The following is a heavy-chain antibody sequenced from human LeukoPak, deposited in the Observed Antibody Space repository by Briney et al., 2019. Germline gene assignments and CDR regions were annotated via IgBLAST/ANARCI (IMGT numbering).Heavy chain of an antibody. CDR2: IIPIFGTS. J-gene: IGHJ3*02. Sequence: ASVKVSCKASGTTFSNYDISWVRQAPGQGLGWMGGIIPIFGTSNYAQKFQGRVTIIADKSTGTAYMELSSLRSEDTAVYYCARRYCTNGVCYHDRGAFDIWGQGTMVTVSS. D-gene: IGHD2-8*01. V-gene: IGHV1-69*06. CDR3: ARRYCTNGVCYHDRGAFDI. CDR1: GTTFSNYD.